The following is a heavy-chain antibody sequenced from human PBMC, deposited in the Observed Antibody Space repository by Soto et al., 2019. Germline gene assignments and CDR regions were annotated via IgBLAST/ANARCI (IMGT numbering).Heavy chain of an antibody. CDR2: ISAYNGNR. CDR1: GYTLNNYG. CDR3: ARGASHYYYYYGMDV. J-gene: IGHJ6*02. Sequence: QDQLVQSGAEVKKPGASVKVSCKASGYTLNNYGISWGRQAPGQGLEWMGWISAYNGNRNYAQKFQGRVAMTTETSTSTAYMELRSLRSDDTAVYYCARGASHYYYYYGMDVWGQGTTVTVSS. V-gene: IGHV1-18*01.